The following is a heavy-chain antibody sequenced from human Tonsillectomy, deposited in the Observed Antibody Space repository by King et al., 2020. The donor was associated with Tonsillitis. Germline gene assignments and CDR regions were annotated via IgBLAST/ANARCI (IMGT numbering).Heavy chain of an antibody. D-gene: IGHD4/OR15-4a*01. J-gene: IGHJ4*02. CDR3: TRDRDDYILDY. CDR2: ISYDGSNK. V-gene: IGHV3-33*05. Sequence: VQLVESGGGVVQPGRSLRLSCAASGFTFSSYGMHWVRQAPGKGLEWVAVISYDGSNKYYADSVKGRFTISRDNSKNTLYLQMNSLRAEDTAVYYCTRDRDDYILDYWGQGKLVTVSS. CDR1: GFTFSSYG.